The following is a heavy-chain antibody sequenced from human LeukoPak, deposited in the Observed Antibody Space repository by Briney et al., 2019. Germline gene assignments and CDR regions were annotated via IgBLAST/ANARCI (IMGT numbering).Heavy chain of an antibody. D-gene: IGHD5-24*01. CDR2: INPNSGGT. CDR1: GYTFTDYY. J-gene: IGHJ4*02. CDR3: ARERGWLQFNY. Sequence: ASVKVSCKASGYTFTDYYMHWVRQAPGQGLEWMGRINPNSGGTNYAQKFQGRVTMTRDMSISTAYMELSRLRSDDTAVYYCARERGWLQFNYWGQGSLVTVSS. V-gene: IGHV1-2*06.